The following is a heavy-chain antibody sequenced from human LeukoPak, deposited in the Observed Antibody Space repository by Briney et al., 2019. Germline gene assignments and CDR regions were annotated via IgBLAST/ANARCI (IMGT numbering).Heavy chain of an antibody. J-gene: IGHJ4*02. CDR3: ARDRGSGSYYSQD. D-gene: IGHD3-10*01. Sequence: GGSLRLSSAASGFTFSSYWMSWVRQAPGKGLEWVANIKQDGSEEHYVDSVKGRFTISRDNAKNSLYLQMNSLSAEDTAVYYCARDRGSGSYYSQDWGQGTLVTVSS. V-gene: IGHV3-7*01. CDR1: GFTFSSYW. CDR2: IKQDGSEE.